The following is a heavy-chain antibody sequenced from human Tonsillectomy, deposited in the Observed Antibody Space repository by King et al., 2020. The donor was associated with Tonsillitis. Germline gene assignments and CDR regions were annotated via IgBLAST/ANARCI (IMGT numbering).Heavy chain of an antibody. Sequence: QVQLVESGAEVKKPGASVKVSCKASGYTFTDYYIYWVRQAPGQGLEWMGWINSNSGGTHYAQKFQGRVSMTRDTSMNTAYMELSTLRSDDTAVYFCARDHDSTGYYYVIDYWGQGSLVTVSS. D-gene: IGHD3-22*01. V-gene: IGHV1-2*02. CDR3: ARDHDSTGYYYVIDY. J-gene: IGHJ4*02. CDR1: GYTFTDYY. CDR2: INSNSGGT.